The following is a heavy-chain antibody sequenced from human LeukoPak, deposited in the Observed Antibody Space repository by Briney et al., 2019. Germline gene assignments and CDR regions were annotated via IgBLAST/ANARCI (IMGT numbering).Heavy chain of an antibody. CDR2: IYYSGST. D-gene: IGHD3-22*01. Sequence: PSETLSLTCTVSGGSISSHYWSWIRQPPGKGLEWIGYIYYSGSTNYNPSLKSRVTISVDTAENQFSLKLSSVTAADTAVYYCARGPYYYDSSGYYYPFDYWGQGTLVTVSS. V-gene: IGHV4-59*11. CDR1: GGSISSHY. CDR3: ARGPYYYDSSGYYYPFDY. J-gene: IGHJ4*02.